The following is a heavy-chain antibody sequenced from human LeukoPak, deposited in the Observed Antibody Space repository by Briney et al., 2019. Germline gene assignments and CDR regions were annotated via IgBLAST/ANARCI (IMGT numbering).Heavy chain of an antibody. J-gene: IGHJ5*02. V-gene: IGHV4-38-2*01. CDR3: ARISMVRGVLFDP. CDR1: GYSISSGYY. D-gene: IGHD3-10*01. CDR2: IYHSGST. Sequence: PSETLSLTCAVSGYSISSGYYWGWIRQPPGKGLEWIGSIYHSGSTYYNPSLKSRVTISVDTSKNQFSLKLSSVTAADTAVYYCARISMVRGVLFDPWGQGTLVTVSS.